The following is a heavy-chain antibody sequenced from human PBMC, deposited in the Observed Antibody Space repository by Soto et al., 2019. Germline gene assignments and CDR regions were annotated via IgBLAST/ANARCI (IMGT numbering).Heavy chain of an antibody. CDR2: IYDSGGT. CDR1: GASISGNY. J-gene: IGHJ4*02. Sequence: SETLSLTCTVSGASISGNYWSWIRQPPGKGLEWIGYIYDSGGTNYSPSLQSRVTMSVDRSKNQFSLALTSVTAADTAVYFCARYRRGTGWYYLDYWGQGILVTVSS. D-gene: IGHD6-19*01. V-gene: IGHV4-59*01. CDR3: ARYRRGTGWYYLDY.